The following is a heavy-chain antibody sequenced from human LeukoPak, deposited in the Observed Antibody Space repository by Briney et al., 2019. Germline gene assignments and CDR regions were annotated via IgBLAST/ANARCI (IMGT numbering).Heavy chain of an antibody. CDR1: GYSISSGYY. D-gene: IGHD6-19*01. CDR3: ATLGAVAGTKYYYYYMDV. V-gene: IGHV4-38-2*02. J-gene: IGHJ6*03. CDR2: IYHSGST. Sequence: PSETLSLTCTVSGYSISSGYYWGWIRQPPGKGLEWTGSIYHSGSTYYNPSLKSRVTISVDTSKNQFSLKLSSVTAADTAVYYCATLGAVAGTKYYYYYMDVWGKGTTVTVSS.